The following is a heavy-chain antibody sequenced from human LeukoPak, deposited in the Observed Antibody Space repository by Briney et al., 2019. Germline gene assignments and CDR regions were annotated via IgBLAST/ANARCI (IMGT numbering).Heavy chain of an antibody. CDR2: IDPDRRTT. Sequence: ASVKVSCKTSGYPFTGNYINWLRPAPGQGLEWLGLIDPDRRTTVYAQKFQGRVAMTGDMSTSTVYMELRSLRSEDTAVYFCARLFGDYDDTIRSSYWHGHLDYWGQGALVLVSS. J-gene: IGHJ4*02. CDR1: GYPFTGNY. V-gene: IGHV1-46*01. CDR3: ARLFGDYDDTIRSSYWHGHLDY. D-gene: IGHD3-16*01.